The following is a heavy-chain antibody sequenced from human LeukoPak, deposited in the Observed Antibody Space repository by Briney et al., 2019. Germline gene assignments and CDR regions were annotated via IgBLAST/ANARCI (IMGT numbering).Heavy chain of an antibody. J-gene: IGHJ3*02. V-gene: IGHV3-11*01. CDR2: ISSSGSTI. Sequence: GGSLRLSCAASGFTFSDYYMSWIRQAPGKGLEWVSYISSSGSTIYYADSVKGRFTISRDNAKNSLYLQMNSLRAEDTAVYYCARDYYYDSSGYYWGGAFDIWGQGTMVTVSS. CDR1: GFTFSDYY. CDR3: ARDYYYDSSGYYWGGAFDI. D-gene: IGHD3-22*01.